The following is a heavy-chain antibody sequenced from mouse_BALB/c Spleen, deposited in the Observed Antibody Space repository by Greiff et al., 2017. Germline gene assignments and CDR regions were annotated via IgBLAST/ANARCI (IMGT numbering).Heavy chain of an antibody. CDR1: GFAFSSYD. CDR3: ARPYGRGTAWFAY. CDR2: ISSGGGST. J-gene: IGHJ3*01. D-gene: IGHD1-1*01. Sequence: EVQGVESGGGLVKPGGSLKLSCAASGFAFSSYDMSWVRQTPEKRLEWVAYISSGGGSTYYPDTVKGRFTISRDNAKNTLYLQMSSLKSEDTAMYYCARPYGRGTAWFAYWGQGTLVTVSA. V-gene: IGHV5-12-1*01.